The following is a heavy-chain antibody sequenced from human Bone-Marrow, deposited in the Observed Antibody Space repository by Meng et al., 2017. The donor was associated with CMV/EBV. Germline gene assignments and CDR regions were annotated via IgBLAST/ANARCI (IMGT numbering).Heavy chain of an antibody. CDR1: RYTFTYYP. J-gene: IGHJ5*02. CDR3: ARKGRVGRNWFDP. CDR2: INAGDGHT. Sequence: KASRYTFTYYPIHWVRQAPGQRLEWMGRINAGDGHTKYSQKFQGRVTFTRDTSATTAYMHLSSLRSEDTAVYYCARKGRVGRNWFDPWGQGTLVPSPQ. D-gene: IGHD1-14*01. V-gene: IGHV1-3*01.